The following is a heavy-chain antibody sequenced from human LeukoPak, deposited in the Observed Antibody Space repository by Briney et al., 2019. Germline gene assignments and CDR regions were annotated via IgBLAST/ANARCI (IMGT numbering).Heavy chain of an antibody. CDR3: ARLCPGYCSSTSANDFDY. CDR1: GYSISSGYY. D-gene: IGHD2-2*01. CDR2: IYHSGST. Sequence: SDTLSLTCAVSGYSISSGYYWGWIRQPPGKGLEWIGSIYHSGSTYYNPSLKSRVTISVDTSKNQFSLKLSSVTAADTAVYYCARLCPGYCSSTSANDFDYWGQGTLVTVSS. J-gene: IGHJ4*02. V-gene: IGHV4-38-2*01.